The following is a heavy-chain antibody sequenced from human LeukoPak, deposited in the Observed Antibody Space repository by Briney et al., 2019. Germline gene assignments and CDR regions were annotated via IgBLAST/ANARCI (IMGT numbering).Heavy chain of an antibody. V-gene: IGHV3-15*01. CDR3: TTDHQYSSSFHDY. D-gene: IGHD6-6*01. Sequence: GGSLRLSCAASGFTFSNAWMSWVRQAPGKGLEWVGRIKSKTDGGTTDYAAKNTLYLQMNSLKTEDTAVYYCTTDHQYSSSFHDYWGQGTLVTVS. CDR2: IKSKTDGGTT. J-gene: IGHJ4*02. CDR1: GFTFSNAW.